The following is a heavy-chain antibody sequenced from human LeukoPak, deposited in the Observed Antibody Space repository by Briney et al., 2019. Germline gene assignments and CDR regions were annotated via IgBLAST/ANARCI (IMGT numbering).Heavy chain of an antibody. CDR2: INAGNGNT. Sequence: ASVKVSCKASGYTFTTYAMHWVRQAPGRSLEWMGWINAGNGNTKYSQKFQGRVTITRDTSASTAYMELSSLRSEDTAVYYCARDMSSGWSFDYWGQGTLVTVSS. V-gene: IGHV1-3*01. CDR1: GYTFTTYA. D-gene: IGHD6-19*01. J-gene: IGHJ4*02. CDR3: ARDMSSGWSFDY.